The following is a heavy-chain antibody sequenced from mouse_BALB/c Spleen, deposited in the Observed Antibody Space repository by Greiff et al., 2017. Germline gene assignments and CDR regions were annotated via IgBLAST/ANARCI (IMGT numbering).Heavy chain of an antibody. J-gene: IGHJ1*01. CDR3: ARGGSSPHWYFDV. CDR1: GFTFSSYA. CDR2: ISSGGST. D-gene: IGHD1-1*01. Sequence: EVNVVESGGGLVKPGGSLKLSCAASGFTFSSYAMSWVRQTPEKRLEWVASISSGGSTYYPDSVKGRFTISRDNARNILYLQKSRLKSEDTAMYYCARGGSSPHWYFDVWGAGTTVTVSS. V-gene: IGHV5-6-5*01.